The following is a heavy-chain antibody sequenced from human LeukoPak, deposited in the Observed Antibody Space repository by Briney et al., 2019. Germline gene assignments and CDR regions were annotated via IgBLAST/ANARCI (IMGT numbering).Heavy chain of an antibody. J-gene: IGHJ6*02. CDR3: ARDRYEEQQLVMYYYYGMDV. CDR1: GGTFSSYA. CDR2: IIPIFGTA. Sequence: SVKVSCKASGGTFSSYAISWVRQAPGQGLEWMGGIIPIFGTANYAQKFQGRVTITADESTSTAYMELSSLRSDDTAVYYCARDRYEEQQLVMYYYYGMDVWGQGTTVTVSS. V-gene: IGHV1-69*01. D-gene: IGHD6-13*01.